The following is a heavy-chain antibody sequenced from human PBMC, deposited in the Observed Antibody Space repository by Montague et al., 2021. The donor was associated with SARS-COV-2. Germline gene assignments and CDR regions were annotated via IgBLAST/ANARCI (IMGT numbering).Heavy chain of an antibody. J-gene: IGHJ5*02. CDR3: ASPTLGYCSSTSCYSDWFDP. D-gene: IGHD2-2*02. V-gene: IGHV4-34*01. CDR2: INHSGST. Sequence: SETLSLTCAVYGGSFSGYYWSWIRQPPGKGLEWIGEINHSGSTNYNPSLKSRVTISVDTSKNQFSLKLSSVTAADTAAYYCASPTLGYCSSTSCYSDWFDPWGQGTLVTVSS. CDR1: GGSFSGYY.